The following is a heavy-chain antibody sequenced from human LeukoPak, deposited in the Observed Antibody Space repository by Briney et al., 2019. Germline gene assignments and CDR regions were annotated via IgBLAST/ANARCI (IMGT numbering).Heavy chain of an antibody. Sequence: SETLSLTCAVYGGSFSGYYWSWIRQPPGKGLEWIGYIYYSGSTNYNPSLKSRVTISVDTSKNQFSLKLSSVTAADTAVYYCARVSLVWYYGMDVWGQGTTVTVSS. V-gene: IGHV4-59*01. J-gene: IGHJ6*02. D-gene: IGHD2-21*01. CDR1: GGSFSGYY. CDR3: ARVSLVWYYGMDV. CDR2: IYYSGST.